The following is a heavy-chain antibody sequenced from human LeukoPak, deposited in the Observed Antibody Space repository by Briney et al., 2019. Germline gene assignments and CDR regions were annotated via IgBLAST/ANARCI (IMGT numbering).Heavy chain of an antibody. J-gene: IGHJ6*03. CDR2: IYYSGST. V-gene: IGHV4-61*01. CDR3: ARDRRHYYYYYMDV. Sequence: SETLSLTCTVSGGSISSGSYYWSWIRQPPGKGLEWIGYIYYSGSTNYNPSLKSRVTISVDTSKNQFSLKLSSVTAADTAVYYCARDRRHYYYYYMDVWGKGTTVTISS. CDR1: GGSISSGSYY.